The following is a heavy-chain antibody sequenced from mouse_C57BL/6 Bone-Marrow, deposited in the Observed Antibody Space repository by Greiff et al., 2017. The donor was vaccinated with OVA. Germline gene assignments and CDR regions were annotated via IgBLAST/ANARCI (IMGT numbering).Heavy chain of an antibody. CDR2: IDPSDSYT. CDR3: AGGDYDGGYAMDY. CDR1: GYTFTSYW. Sequence: QVQLQQPGAELVMPGASVKLSCKASGYTFTSYWMHWVKQRPGQGLEWIGEIDPSDSYTNYNQKFKGKSTLTVEKSSSTAYMQLSSLTSEDSAVYYGAGGDYDGGYAMDYWGQGTSVTVSS. D-gene: IGHD2-4*01. J-gene: IGHJ4*01. V-gene: IGHV1-69*01.